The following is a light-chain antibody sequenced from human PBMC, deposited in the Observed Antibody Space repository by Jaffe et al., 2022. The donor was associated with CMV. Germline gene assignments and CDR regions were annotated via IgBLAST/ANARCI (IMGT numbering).Light chain of an antibody. Sequence: EIVMTQSPATLSVSPGERATLSCRASQSVSSNLAWYQHKPGQSPRLLIYGASTRATGIPARFSGSGSGTEFTLTISSLQSEDFTVYYCQQYSGWPPMYTFGQGTKLEI. CDR3: QQYSGWPPMYT. V-gene: IGKV3-15*01. J-gene: IGKJ2*01. CDR2: GAS. CDR1: QSVSSN.